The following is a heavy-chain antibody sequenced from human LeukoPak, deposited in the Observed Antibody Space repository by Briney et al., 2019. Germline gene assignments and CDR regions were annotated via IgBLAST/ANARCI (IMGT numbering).Heavy chain of an antibody. Sequence: SETLSLTCAVYGGSFSGDYCSCIREPPGKGLEWIGEINHSGSTNYTPSLKSRVTISVDTSKNKFSLKLGSVTAAATAVYYCARYSSGWFSNKYYFDYWGQGTLVTVSS. CDR2: INHSGST. CDR3: ARYSSGWFSNKYYFDY. CDR1: GGSFSGDY. J-gene: IGHJ4*02. D-gene: IGHD6-19*01. V-gene: IGHV4-34*01.